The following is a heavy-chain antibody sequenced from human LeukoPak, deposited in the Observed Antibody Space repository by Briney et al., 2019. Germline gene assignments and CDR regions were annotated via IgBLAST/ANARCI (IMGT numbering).Heavy chain of an antibody. Sequence: ASVKVSCNASGYTFTGYYMHWVRQAPGQGLEWMGRINPNSGGTNYAQKFQGRVTMTRDTSVSTAYMELSRLRSDDTAMYYCARGARGTWAWGDWGQGTLVTVSS. J-gene: IGHJ4*02. D-gene: IGHD3-10*01. CDR3: ARGARGTWAWGD. V-gene: IGHV1-2*06. CDR2: INPNSGGT. CDR1: GYTFTGYY.